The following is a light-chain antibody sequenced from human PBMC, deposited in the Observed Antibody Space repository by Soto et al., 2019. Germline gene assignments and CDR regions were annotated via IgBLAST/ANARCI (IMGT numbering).Light chain of an antibody. CDR2: DAS. CDR1: QDIKNY. Sequence: DIQMTQSPSSLAASVGDRVTITCRASQDIKNYLNWYQQKPGKAPKLLIYDASNLEIGVPSRFRGSGSGTHFIFTIDSVQPEDIATYYCQQYDHFVTFGGGTKVEF. J-gene: IGKJ4*01. V-gene: IGKV1-33*01. CDR3: QQYDHFVT.